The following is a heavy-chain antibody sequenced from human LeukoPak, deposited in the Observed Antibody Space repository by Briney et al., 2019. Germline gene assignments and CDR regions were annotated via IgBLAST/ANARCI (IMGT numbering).Heavy chain of an antibody. CDR1: GYTLTELS. CDR3: ARDLSHVPYNWFDP. Sequence: ASVKVSCKVSGYTLTELSMHWVRQAPGKGLEWMGGFDPEDGETIYAQKFQGRVTMTEDTSTDTAYMELSSLRSEDTAVYFCARDLSHVPYNWFDPWGQGTLVTVSS. J-gene: IGHJ5*02. V-gene: IGHV1-24*01. D-gene: IGHD3-16*02. CDR2: FDPEDGET.